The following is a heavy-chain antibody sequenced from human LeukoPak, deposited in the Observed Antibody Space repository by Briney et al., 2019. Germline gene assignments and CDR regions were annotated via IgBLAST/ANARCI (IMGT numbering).Heavy chain of an antibody. Sequence: PSETLSLTCTVSGGSISSSSYYWGWIRQPPGKGLEWIGSIYYSGSTYYNPSLKSRVTISVDTSKNQFSLKLSSVTAADTAVYYCARDRNYYGMDVWGQGTTVTVSS. CDR2: IYYSGST. CDR1: GGSISSSSYY. J-gene: IGHJ6*02. CDR3: ARDRNYYGMDV. V-gene: IGHV4-39*07.